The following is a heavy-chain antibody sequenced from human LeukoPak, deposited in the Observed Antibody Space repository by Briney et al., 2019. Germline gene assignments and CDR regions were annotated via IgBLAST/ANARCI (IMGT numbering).Heavy chain of an antibody. V-gene: IGHV3-23*01. Sequence: GGSLRLSCAASGFTFSSYAMSWVRQAPGKGLEWVSAISGSGGSTYYADSVKGRFTISRDNSKNTLYLQMNSLRAEDTAVYHCAKGRSGSYSLSFSYWGQGTLVTVSS. CDR3: AKGRSGSYSLSFSY. CDR2: ISGSGGST. CDR1: GFTFSSYA. J-gene: IGHJ4*02. D-gene: IGHD3-10*01.